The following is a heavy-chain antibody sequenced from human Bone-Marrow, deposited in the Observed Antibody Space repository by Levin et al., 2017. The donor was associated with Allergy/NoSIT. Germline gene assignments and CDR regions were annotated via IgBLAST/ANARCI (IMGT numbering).Heavy chain of an antibody. CDR3: VRGVTGTTLDY. CDR2: VSYDGEYK. D-gene: IGHD1-7*01. CDR1: GFPFNNHA. J-gene: IGHJ4*02. V-gene: IGHV3-30*04. Sequence: GESLKIPCSASGFPFNNHAIHWVRQAPGKGLKWVSLVSYDGEYKYYADPVMGRFTISRDTFKATVLLHMDRLTTDETAVYYCVRGVTGTTLDYWGQGTLVTVSS.